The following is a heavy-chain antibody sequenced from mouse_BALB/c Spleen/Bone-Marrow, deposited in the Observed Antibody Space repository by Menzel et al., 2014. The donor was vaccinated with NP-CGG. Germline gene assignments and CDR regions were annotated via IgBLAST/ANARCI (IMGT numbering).Heavy chain of an antibody. CDR3: ARSGKGAMDY. Sequence: VQLQESGAELVRPGSSVKISCKASGYVFSTYWMNWVKQRPGQGLERIGQIYPGDGDTNYNGKFKDKVILTADKSSSTAYMQLSSLTSEDSAVYFSARSGKGAMDYWGQGTSVTVSS. J-gene: IGHJ4*01. D-gene: IGHD2-1*01. CDR1: GYVFSTYW. V-gene: IGHV1-80*01. CDR2: IYPGDGDT.